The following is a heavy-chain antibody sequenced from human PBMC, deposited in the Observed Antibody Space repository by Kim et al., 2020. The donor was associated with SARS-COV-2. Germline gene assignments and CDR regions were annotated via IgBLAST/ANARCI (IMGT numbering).Heavy chain of an antibody. CDR2: K. Sequence: KYYLDSVKGRFTVSRDTSKNTIYLQMDSLRAEDTAIYYCARTRATNWYFDVWGRGTLVVVSS. V-gene: IGHV3-30*07. J-gene: IGHJ2*01. CDR3: ARTRATNWYFDV.